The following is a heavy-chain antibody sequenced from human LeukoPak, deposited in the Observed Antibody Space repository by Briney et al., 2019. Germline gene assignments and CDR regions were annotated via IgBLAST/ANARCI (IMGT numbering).Heavy chain of an antibody. D-gene: IGHD3-10*01. CDR2: IGPSSGDI. V-gene: IGHV3-21*01. J-gene: IGHJ5*02. Sequence: PGGSLSLSCAASGFTFRIYSMNWVRQAPGTGLEWVSSIGPSSGDIYYADSVKGRFTITRDNNKNSLYLQMNSRRAEDTAVYYCARDRGARGRGLAWGQGTQVTVSS. CDR3: ARDRGARGRGLA. CDR1: GFTFRIYS.